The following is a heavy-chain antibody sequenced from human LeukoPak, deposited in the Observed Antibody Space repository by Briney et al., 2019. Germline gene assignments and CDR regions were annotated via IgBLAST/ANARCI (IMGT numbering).Heavy chain of an antibody. CDR3: AKSGGTSPTRYYFDY. CDR2: ISGSGGST. V-gene: IGHV3-23*01. Sequence: GGSLRLSCAASGFTFSSYAMSWVRQAPGKGLEWVSAISGSGGSTYYTDSVKGRFTISRDNSKSTLYLQMNSLRADDTAVYYCAKSGGTSPTRYYFDYWGQGTLVTVSS. J-gene: IGHJ4*02. D-gene: IGHD2-2*01. CDR1: GFTFSSYA.